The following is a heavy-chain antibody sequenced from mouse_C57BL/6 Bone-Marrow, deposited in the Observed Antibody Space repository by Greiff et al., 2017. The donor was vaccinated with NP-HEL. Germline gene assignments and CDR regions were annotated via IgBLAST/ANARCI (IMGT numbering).Heavy chain of an antibody. J-gene: IGHJ4*01. CDR2: IDPENGDT. V-gene: IGHV14-4*01. CDR1: GFNIKDDY. Sequence: VQLKESGAELVRPGASVKLSCTASGFNIKDDYMHWVKQRPEQGLEWIGWIDPENGDTEYASKFQGKATITADTSSNTAYLQLGSLTSEDTAVYYCTLYGYDVGAMDYWGQGTSVTVSS. CDR3: TLYGYDVGAMDY. D-gene: IGHD2-2*01.